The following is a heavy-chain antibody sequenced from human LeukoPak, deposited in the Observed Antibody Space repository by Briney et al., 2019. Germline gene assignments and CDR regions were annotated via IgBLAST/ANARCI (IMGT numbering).Heavy chain of an antibody. CDR2: IYYSGST. V-gene: IGHV4-38-2*01. CDR3: ASGILYSGSYPCPFDY. J-gene: IGHJ4*02. Sequence: GSLRLSCAASGFTFDDYGMSWVRQPPGKGLEWIGSIYYSGSTYYNPSLKSRVTISVDTSKNQFSLKLSSVTAADTAVYYCASGILYSGSYPCPFDYWGQGTLVTVSS. CDR1: GFTFDDYG. D-gene: IGHD1-26*01.